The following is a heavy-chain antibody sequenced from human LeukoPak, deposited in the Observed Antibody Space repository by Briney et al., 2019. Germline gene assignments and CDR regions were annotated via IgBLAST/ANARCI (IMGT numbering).Heavy chain of an antibody. J-gene: IGHJ4*02. Sequence: SETLSLTCAVYRGSFSDNYWSWIRQPPGKGPEWIGEINHSGSTNYNPSLKSRVTISVDTSKNQFSLKLSSVTAADTAVYYCARATNGIVGAPKYYFDYWGQGTLVTVSS. CDR1: RGSFSDNY. V-gene: IGHV4-34*01. CDR3: ARATNGIVGAPKYYFDY. D-gene: IGHD1-26*01. CDR2: INHSGST.